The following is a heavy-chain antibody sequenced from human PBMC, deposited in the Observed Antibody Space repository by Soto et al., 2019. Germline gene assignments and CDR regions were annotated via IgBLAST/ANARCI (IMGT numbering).Heavy chain of an antibody. CDR1: GFTFTSSA. D-gene: IGHD3-16*02. V-gene: IGHV1-58*01. J-gene: IGHJ4*02. Sequence: SVKVSCKASGFTFTSSAVQWVRQARGQRFEWIGWIVVGSGNTNYAQKFQERVTITRDKSTSTAYMELSSLRSEDTAVYYCAAEGLLGGVIDSPLDYWGQGTLVTVSS. CDR2: IVVGSGNT. CDR3: AAEGLLGGVIDSPLDY.